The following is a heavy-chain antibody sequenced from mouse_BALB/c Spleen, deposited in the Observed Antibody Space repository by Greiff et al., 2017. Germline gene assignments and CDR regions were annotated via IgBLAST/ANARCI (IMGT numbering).Heavy chain of an antibody. D-gene: IGHD1-1*01. Sequence: EVHLVESGGGLVKPGGSLKLSCAASGFTFSDYYMYWVRQTPEKRLEWVATISDGGSYTYYPDSVKGRFTISRDNAKNNLYLQMSSLKSEDTAMYYCAREGGFTTVVATDYWYFDVWGAGTTVTVSS. CDR2: ISDGGSYT. CDR1: GFTFSDYY. V-gene: IGHV5-4*02. J-gene: IGHJ1*01. CDR3: AREGGFTTVVATDYWYFDV.